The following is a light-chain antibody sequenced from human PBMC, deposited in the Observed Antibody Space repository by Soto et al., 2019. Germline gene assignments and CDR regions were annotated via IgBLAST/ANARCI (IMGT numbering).Light chain of an antibody. V-gene: IGKV3-15*01. CDR2: GAS. CDR1: QSVSSSY. CDR3: QQYNIWPPVT. Sequence: EIVLTQSPGTRSLSPGERATLSCRASQSVSSSYLAWYQQKPGQAPRLLIYGASSRATGIPARFSGSGSGTEFTLTISSLQYEDCAVYYCQQYNIWPPVTFGQGTRLEIK. J-gene: IGKJ5*01.